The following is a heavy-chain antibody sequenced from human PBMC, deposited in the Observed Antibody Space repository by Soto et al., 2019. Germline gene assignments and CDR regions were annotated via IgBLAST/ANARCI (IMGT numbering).Heavy chain of an antibody. V-gene: IGHV6-1*01. J-gene: IGHJ3*02. CDR3: ARDNPGVYGSSGSYLDAFDI. D-gene: IGHD1-26*01. CDR1: GDSVSSNSAA. Sequence: SQTLSLTCAISGDSVSSNSAAWNWIRQSPSRGLEWLGRTYYRSKWYNDYAVSVKSRITINPDTSKNQFSLQLNSVTPEDTAVYYCARDNPGVYGSSGSYLDAFDIWGQGTMVTVSS. CDR2: TYYRSKWYN.